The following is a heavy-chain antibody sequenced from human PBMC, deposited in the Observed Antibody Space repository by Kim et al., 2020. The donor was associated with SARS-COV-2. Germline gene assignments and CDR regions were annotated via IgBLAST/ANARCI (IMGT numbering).Heavy chain of an antibody. CDR3: ARASHMITFGGVIIPFDP. Sequence: ASVKVSCKASGYTFTSYGISWVRQAPGQGLEWMGWISAYNGNTNYAQKLQGRVTMTTDTSTSTAYMELRSLRSDDTAVYYCARASHMITFGGVIIPFDPWGQGTLVPVSS. D-gene: IGHD3-16*02. V-gene: IGHV1-18*01. J-gene: IGHJ5*02. CDR2: ISAYNGNT. CDR1: GYTFTSYG.